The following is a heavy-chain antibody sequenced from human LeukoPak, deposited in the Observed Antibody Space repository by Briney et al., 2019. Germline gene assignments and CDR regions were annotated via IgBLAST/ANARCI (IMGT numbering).Heavy chain of an antibody. J-gene: IGHJ4*02. Sequence: ASVKVSCKVSGYTLAELSMHWVRQAPGKGLEWMGGFDPEDGETISAQRFQDRVTMTEDTSTDTAYMELSSLRSEDTAVYYCATEADYYDKSGFYNWGQGTLVTVSS. D-gene: IGHD3-22*01. CDR2: FDPEDGET. CDR3: ATEADYYDKSGFYN. CDR1: GYTLAELS. V-gene: IGHV1-24*01.